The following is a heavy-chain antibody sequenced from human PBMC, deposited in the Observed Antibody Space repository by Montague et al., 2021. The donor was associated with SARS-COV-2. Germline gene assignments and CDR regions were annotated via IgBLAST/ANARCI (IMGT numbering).Heavy chain of an antibody. V-gene: IGHV4-39*01. CDR3: TRHVHMTWHEASPGFDY. D-gene: IGHD1-1*01. Sequence: SETLSLTCTVSGDSISSSSYYWGWIRQPPGKGLEWIGCVHYSGTPYYNPSLKSRATIYVDTSKNQLSLKLSSVTAADTAVYYCTRHVHMTWHEASPGFDYGGQGARVTVSA. CDR1: GDSISSSSYY. CDR2: VHYSGTP. J-gene: IGHJ4*02.